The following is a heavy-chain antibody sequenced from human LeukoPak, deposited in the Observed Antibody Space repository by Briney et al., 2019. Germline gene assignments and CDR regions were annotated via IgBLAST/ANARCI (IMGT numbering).Heavy chain of an antibody. CDR3: ARPYYYGSGSPFDY. Sequence: GASVTVSCKASGYTFTGYYMHWVRQAPGQGLEWMGWINPNSGGTNYAQKFQGRVTMTRDTSISTAYMELSRLRSDDTAVYYCARPYYYGSGSPFDYWGQGTLVTVSS. CDR2: INPNSGGT. V-gene: IGHV1-2*02. D-gene: IGHD3-10*01. CDR1: GYTFTGYY. J-gene: IGHJ4*02.